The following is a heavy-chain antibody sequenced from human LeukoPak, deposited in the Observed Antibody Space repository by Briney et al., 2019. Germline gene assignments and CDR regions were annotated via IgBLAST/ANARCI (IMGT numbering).Heavy chain of an antibody. CDR1: GGTFSSYA. CDR2: MIPIFCTA. V-gene: IGHV1-69*13. D-gene: IGHD2-2*01. J-gene: IGHJ6*03. Sequence: GASVKVSCKASGGTFSSYAISWVRQAPGQGLEWMGGMIPIFCTANYAQKFQGRVTITADESTSTAYMELSSLRSEDTAVYYCASTRYCSSTSCPYYYYYYMDVWGKGTTVTVSS. CDR3: ASTRYCSSTSCPYYYYYYMDV.